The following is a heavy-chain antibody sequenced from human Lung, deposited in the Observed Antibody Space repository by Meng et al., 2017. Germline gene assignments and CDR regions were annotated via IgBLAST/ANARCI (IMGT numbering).Heavy chain of an antibody. CDR1: GRTFSYYY. CDR2: INHRGST. J-gene: IGHJ4*02. V-gene: IGHV4-34*01. D-gene: IGHD4-11*01. CDR3: ARGPTTMAHDFDY. Sequence: VSRREAGAVLVKPAVTLSLPCFVSGRTFSYYYWSWIRQPPGKGLEWIGEINHRGSTNYNPSLESRATISVDTSQNNLSLKLSSVTAADSAVYYCARGPTTMAHDFDYWGQGTLVTVSS.